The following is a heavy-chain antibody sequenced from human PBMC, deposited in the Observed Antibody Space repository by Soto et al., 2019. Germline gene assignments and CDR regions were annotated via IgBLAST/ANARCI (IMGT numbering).Heavy chain of an antibody. CDR2: ISSSSSTI. CDR1: GFTFSSYS. J-gene: IGHJ3*02. Sequence: EVQLVESGGGLVQPGGSLRLSCAASGFTFSSYSMNWVRQAPGKGREWVSYISSSSSTIYYADSVKGRFTISRDNAKNSLYLPMNCLMDADSAVYYFWHLRNSQLLRTKDAFDIWGQGTMITGSS. V-gene: IGHV3-48*02. CDR3: WHLRNSQLLRTKDAFDI. D-gene: IGHD6-19*01.